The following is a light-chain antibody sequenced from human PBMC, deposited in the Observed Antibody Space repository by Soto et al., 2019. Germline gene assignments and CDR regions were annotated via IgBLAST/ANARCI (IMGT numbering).Light chain of an antibody. Sequence: EIVLTQSPATLSLSPGERATLSCRASQSVSSSYLAWYQQKPGQAPRLLIYGASSRATGIPDRFSGSGSGTDFTLTISSLEPEDFAVYYCQQRSNWPPHFGGGTKVDI. V-gene: IGKV3D-20*02. CDR3: QQRSNWPPH. CDR1: QSVSSSY. CDR2: GAS. J-gene: IGKJ4*01.